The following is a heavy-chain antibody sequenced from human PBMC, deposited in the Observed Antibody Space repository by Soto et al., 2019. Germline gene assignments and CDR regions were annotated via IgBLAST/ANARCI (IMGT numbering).Heavy chain of an antibody. V-gene: IGHV2-5*01. CDR1: GFSLSTSGVG. CDR3: AHFNGYEEFEY. J-gene: IGHJ4*02. D-gene: IGHD5-12*01. CDR2: IYWNDDK. Sequence: QITLKESGPTLVKPTQTLTLTCTFSGFSLSTSGVGVGWIRQPQGKALEWLAVIYWNDDKRYSPSLKSRLTITKGTSDNQVVLTMTNVDPVDTASYYCAHFNGYEEFEYWGQGTLVTVSS.